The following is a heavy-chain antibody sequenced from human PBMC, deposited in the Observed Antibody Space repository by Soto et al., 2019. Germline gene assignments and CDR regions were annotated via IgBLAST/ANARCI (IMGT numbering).Heavy chain of an antibody. CDR3: ARVDYDFWTYYYGMDV. D-gene: IGHD3-3*01. Sequence: KPSETLSLTCAVYGGSFSGYYWSWIRQPPGKGLEWIGEINHSGSTNYNPSLKSRVTISVDTSKNQFSLKLSSVTAADTAVYYCARVDYDFWTYYYGMDVWGQGTTVTVSS. J-gene: IGHJ6*02. CDR1: GGSFSGYY. V-gene: IGHV4-34*01. CDR2: INHSGST.